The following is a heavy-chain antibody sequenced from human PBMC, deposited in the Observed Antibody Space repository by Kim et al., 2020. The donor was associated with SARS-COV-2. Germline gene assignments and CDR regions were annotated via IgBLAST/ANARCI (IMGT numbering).Heavy chain of an antibody. CDR1: GFTFSTHT. CDR2: ISYDGSNK. D-gene: IGHD3-22*01. Sequence: GGSLRLSCVVSGFTFSTHTLHWVRQAPGKGLEWVALISYDGSNKYYADSVKGRFTISRDNSKNTLYLQMDSLRTEDTSVYYCRIGVISPGDGFDIWGQGTMVTVSS. CDR3: RIGVISPGDGFDI. J-gene: IGHJ3*02. V-gene: IGHV3-30*04.